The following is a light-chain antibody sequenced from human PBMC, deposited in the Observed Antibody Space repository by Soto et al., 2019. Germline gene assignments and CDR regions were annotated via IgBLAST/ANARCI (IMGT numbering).Light chain of an antibody. Sequence: QSALTQPASVSGSPGQSITISCTGTSSDVGAYNFVSWHQQHPGKAPKLMIYNVYDRPSGISYRFTGSKSGNTASLTISGLQGEDEADYYCSAYTVSRTYLFGNGTKVTVL. V-gene: IGLV2-14*03. CDR3: SAYTVSRTYL. J-gene: IGLJ1*01. CDR1: SSDVGAYNF. CDR2: NVY.